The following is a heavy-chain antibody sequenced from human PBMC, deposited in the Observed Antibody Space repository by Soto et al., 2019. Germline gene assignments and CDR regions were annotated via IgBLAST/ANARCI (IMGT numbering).Heavy chain of an antibody. CDR2: ISAKNGDT. V-gene: IGHV1-18*01. CDR1: GYSFTRNG. CDR3: VRDRDSDTWPSRDV. Sequence: QVHLVQSGAELKKPGASVRVSCKASGYSFTRNGISWVRQAPGQGLEWMGWISAKNGDTNYAQKFQGRVIMTTDTSTSTAYMELRSLRSDDTVVYYCVRDRDSDTWPSRDVWGQGTTVTVSS. D-gene: IGHD1-26*01. J-gene: IGHJ6*02.